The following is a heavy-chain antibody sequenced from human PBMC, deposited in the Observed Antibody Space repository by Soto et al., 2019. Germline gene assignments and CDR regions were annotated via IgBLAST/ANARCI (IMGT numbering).Heavy chain of an antibody. D-gene: IGHD3-10*01. J-gene: IGHJ6*02. CDR3: ARDPCYYGSGSYPDYYYYGMDV. V-gene: IGHV4-30-4*01. CDR1: GGSISSGDYY. Sequence: PSETLSLTCTVSGGSISSGDYYWSWIRQPPGKGLEWIGYIYYSGSTYYNPSLKSRVTISVDTSKNQFSLKLSSVTAADTAVYYCARDPCYYGSGSYPDYYYYGMDVWGQGTTVTVSS. CDR2: IYYSGST.